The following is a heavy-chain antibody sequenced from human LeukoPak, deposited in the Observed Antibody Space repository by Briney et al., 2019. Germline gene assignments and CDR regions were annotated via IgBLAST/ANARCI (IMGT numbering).Heavy chain of an antibody. Sequence: SETLSLTCTVSGGSISSYYWSWVRQPPGQGLEWIGYIYYSGSTNYNPSLKSRVTISVDTSKNQFSLKLSSVTAADTVVYYCARTKWELPSFDYWGQGTLVTVSS. D-gene: IGHD1-26*01. CDR3: ARTKWELPSFDY. CDR1: GGSISSYY. CDR2: IYYSGST. V-gene: IGHV4-59*01. J-gene: IGHJ4*02.